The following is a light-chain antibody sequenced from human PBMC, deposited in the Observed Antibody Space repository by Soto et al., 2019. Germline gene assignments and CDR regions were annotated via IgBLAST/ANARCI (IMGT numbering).Light chain of an antibody. J-gene: IGKJ4*01. CDR2: DAS. CDR1: QSVSSS. V-gene: IGKV3-15*01. Sequence: EIVMTQSPATLSVSPGDRATLSCRASQSVSSSLAWYQQIPCQAPRLLIYDASTRATGIPARFGGSGSGTEFTLTISSLQSEDFAVYYCQQYNNWPPLTFGGGTKVELK. CDR3: QQYNNWPPLT.